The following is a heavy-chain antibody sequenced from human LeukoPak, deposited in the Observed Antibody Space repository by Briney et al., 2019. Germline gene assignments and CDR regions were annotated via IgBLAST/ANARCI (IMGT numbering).Heavy chain of an antibody. D-gene: IGHD3-22*01. Sequence: GGSLRLSCAASGFTFSSYWMHWVRQAPGKGLEWVSAISGSGGSTYYADSVKGRFTISRDNSKNTLYLQMNSLRAEDTAVYYCATRPDITMIVVVITLLDYWGQGTLVTVSS. V-gene: IGHV3-23*01. CDR1: GFTFSSYW. CDR3: ATRPDITMIVVVITLLDY. J-gene: IGHJ4*02. CDR2: ISGSGGST.